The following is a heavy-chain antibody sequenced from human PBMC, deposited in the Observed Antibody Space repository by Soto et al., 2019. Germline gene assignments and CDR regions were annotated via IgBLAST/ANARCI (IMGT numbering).Heavy chain of an antibody. CDR2: IYSGGST. CDR1: GFTVSSNY. CDR3: ASTLTPYYYGMDV. J-gene: IGHJ6*02. Sequence: LRLSCAASGFTVSSNYMSWVRQAPGKGLEWVSVIYSGGSTYYADSVKGRFTISRDNYKNTLYLQMNSLRAEDTAVYYCASTLTPYYYGMDVWGQGTTVTVSS. V-gene: IGHV3-53*01.